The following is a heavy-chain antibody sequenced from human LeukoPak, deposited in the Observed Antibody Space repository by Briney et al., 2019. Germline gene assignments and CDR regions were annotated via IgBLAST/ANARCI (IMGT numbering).Heavy chain of an antibody. CDR2: IIPIFGTA. CDR3: ARDQDSFEGGYPAS. D-gene: IGHD3-22*01. CDR1: GGTFSSYA. J-gene: IGHJ4*02. V-gene: IGHV1-69*13. Sequence: SVNVSCKASGGTFSSYAISWVRQAPGQGLEWMGGIIPIFGTANYAQKFQGRVTITADESTSTAYMELSSLRSEDTAVYYCARDQDSFEGGYPASWGQGTLVTVSS.